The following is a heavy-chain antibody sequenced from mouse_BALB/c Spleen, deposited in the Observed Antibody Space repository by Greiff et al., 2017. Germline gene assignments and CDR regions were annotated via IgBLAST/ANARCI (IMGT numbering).Heavy chain of an antibody. V-gene: IGHV5-9-3*01. Sequence: EVKLVESGGGLVKPGGSLKLSCAASGFTFSSYAMSWVRQTPEKRLEWVATISSGGSYTYYPASVKGRFTISRDNAKNTLYLQMSSLRSEDTAMYYCARRYVDYWGQGTTLTVSS. CDR2: ISSGGSYT. CDR3: ARRYVDY. CDR1: GFTFSSYA. D-gene: IGHD2-10*02. J-gene: IGHJ2*01.